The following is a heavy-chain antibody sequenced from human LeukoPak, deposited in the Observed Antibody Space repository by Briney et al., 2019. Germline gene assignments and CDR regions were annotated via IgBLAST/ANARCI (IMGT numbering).Heavy chain of an antibody. CDR2: IIPIFGTA. CDR3: ARDSPYYDILTGYHWGYAFDI. CDR1: GGTFSSYA. V-gene: IGHV1-69*06. Sequence: SVKVSCKASGGTFSSYAISWVRQAPGQGLEWMGGIIPIFGTANYAQKFQGRVTITADKSTGTAYMELSSLRSEDTAVYYCARDSPYYDILTGYHWGYAFDIWGQGTMVTVSS. J-gene: IGHJ3*02. D-gene: IGHD3-9*01.